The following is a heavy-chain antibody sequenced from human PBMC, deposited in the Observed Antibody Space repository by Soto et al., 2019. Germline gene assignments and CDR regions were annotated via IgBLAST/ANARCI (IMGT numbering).Heavy chain of an antibody. Sequence: GSLRLSCAASGFTFSSYGMHWVRQAPGKGLEWVAVMSYDGSNKYYADSVKGRFTISRDNSKNTLYLQMNSLRAEDTAVYYCAKSQYSYVGDYYYGIDVWGQGTTVTVSS. CDR1: GFTFSSYG. D-gene: IGHD5-18*01. V-gene: IGHV3-30*18. CDR2: MSYDGSNK. J-gene: IGHJ6*02. CDR3: AKSQYSYVGDYYYGIDV.